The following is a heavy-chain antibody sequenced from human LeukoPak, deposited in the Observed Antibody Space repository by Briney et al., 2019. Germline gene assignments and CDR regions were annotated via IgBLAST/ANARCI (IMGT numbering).Heavy chain of an antibody. CDR1: RFTFSSYA. V-gene: IGHV3-23*01. Sequence: SGGSLRLSCAASRFTFSSYAMSWVRQAPGKGLEWVSAISGSGGSTYYADSVKGRFTISRDNSKNTLYLQMNSLRAEDTALYYCAKGWDGGYYFYFDYWGQGTLVTVSS. CDR2: ISGSGGST. J-gene: IGHJ4*02. CDR3: AKGWDGGYYFYFDY. D-gene: IGHD5-12*01.